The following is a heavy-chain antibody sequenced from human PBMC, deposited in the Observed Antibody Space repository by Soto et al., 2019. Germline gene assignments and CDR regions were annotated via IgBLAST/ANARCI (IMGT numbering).Heavy chain of an antibody. CDR2: ISYDGSNK. V-gene: IGHV3-30*18. D-gene: IGHD2-2*01. CDR3: AKIDAPDIVVVPAANYDSSAPFDY. J-gene: IGHJ4*02. Sequence: GGSLRLSCATSGFTFSSYVMHWVRQAPGKGLEWVAVISYDGSNKYYADSVKGRFTISRDNSKNTLYLQMNSLRAEDTAVYYCAKIDAPDIVVVPAANYDSSAPFDYWGQGTLVTVS. CDR1: GFTFSSYV.